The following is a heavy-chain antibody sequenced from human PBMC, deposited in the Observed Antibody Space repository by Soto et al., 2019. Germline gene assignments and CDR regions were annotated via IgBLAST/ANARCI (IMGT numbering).Heavy chain of an antibody. V-gene: IGHV3-21*06. CDR1: GFTFTRYS. CDR3: ARESEDLTPNFDY. J-gene: IGHJ4*02. CDR2: ISSTTNYI. Sequence: GGSLRLSCAASGFTFTRYSMNWFRQAPGKGLEWVSSISSTTNYIYYGDSMKGRFTISRDNAKNSLYLEMNSLRAEDTAVYYCARESEDLTPNFDYWGQGTLVTVSS.